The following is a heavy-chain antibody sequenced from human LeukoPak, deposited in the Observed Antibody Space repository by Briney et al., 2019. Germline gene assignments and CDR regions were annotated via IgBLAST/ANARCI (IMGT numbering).Heavy chain of an antibody. V-gene: IGHV4-59*08. Sequence: PSETLSLTCTVSGGSISSYYWSWIPQPPGKGLEWIGYIYYSGSTNYNPSLKSRVTISVDTSKNQFSLKLSSMTAADTAVYYCARPSSYYDSSGYYSHWGQGTLVTVSS. J-gene: IGHJ4*02. CDR2: IYYSGST. D-gene: IGHD3-22*01. CDR1: GGSISSYY. CDR3: ARPSSYYDSSGYYSH.